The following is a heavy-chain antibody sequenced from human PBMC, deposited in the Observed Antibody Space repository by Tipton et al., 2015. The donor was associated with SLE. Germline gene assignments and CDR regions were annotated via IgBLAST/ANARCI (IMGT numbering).Heavy chain of an antibody. CDR2: ISYTETT. CDR3: ARHVGVAYYYAMDV. D-gene: IGHD2-15*01. Sequence: TLSLTCAVYGRSFIGSYWTWIRQPPGKGLEWIGYISYTETTKYNPSLESRVIISVDTSKNQFSLRLSSVTAADTAMYYCARHVGVAYYYAMDVWGQGTTVVISS. V-gene: IGHV4-59*08. J-gene: IGHJ6*02. CDR1: GRSFIGSY.